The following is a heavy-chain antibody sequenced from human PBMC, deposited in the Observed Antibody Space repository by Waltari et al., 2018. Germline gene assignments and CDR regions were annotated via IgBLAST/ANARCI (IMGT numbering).Heavy chain of an antibody. CDR1: GGSIRRGSYY. CDR2: IYTSGST. D-gene: IGHD4-17*01. J-gene: IGHJ4*02. CDR3: ARDPDDYGDDV. V-gene: IGHV4-61*09. Sequence: QVQLKESGPGLVKPSQTLSFTCTVPGGSIRRGSYYWSWIRQPAGKGLEWIGYIYTSGSTNYNPSHKGQDTISVDTSRNQFSLKVSSLTAADTAGYYGARDPDDYGDDVWSQGTLVTVSS.